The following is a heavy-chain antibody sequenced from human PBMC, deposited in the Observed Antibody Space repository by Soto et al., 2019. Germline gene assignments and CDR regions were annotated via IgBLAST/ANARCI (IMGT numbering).Heavy chain of an antibody. J-gene: IGHJ6*02. V-gene: IGHV5-51*01. CDR3: ARQGCSSTSCYYYYGMDV. D-gene: IGHD2-2*01. CDR1: GYSFTSYW. CDR2: IYPGDSDT. Sequence: PGESLKISCKGSGYSFTSYWIGWVRQMPGKGLEWMGIIYPGDSDTRYSPSFQGQVTISADKSISTAYLQWSSLKASDTAMYYCARQGCSSTSCYYYYGMDVWGQGTTVTVSS.